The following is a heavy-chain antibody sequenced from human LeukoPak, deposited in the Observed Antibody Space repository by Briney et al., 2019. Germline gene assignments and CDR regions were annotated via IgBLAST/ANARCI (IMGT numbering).Heavy chain of an antibody. Sequence: GASVKVSCKASGYTFTSYGISWVRQAPGQGLEWMGWISAYNGNTNYAQKLQGRATMTTDTSTSTVYMELSSLRSEDTAVYYCATDRSGWSYTFDPWGQGTLVTVSS. V-gene: IGHV1-18*01. CDR3: ATDRSGWSYTFDP. CDR1: GYTFTSYG. J-gene: IGHJ5*02. CDR2: ISAYNGNT. D-gene: IGHD6-19*01.